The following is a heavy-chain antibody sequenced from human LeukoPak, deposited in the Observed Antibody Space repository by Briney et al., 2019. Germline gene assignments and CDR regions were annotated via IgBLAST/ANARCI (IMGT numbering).Heavy chain of an antibody. D-gene: IGHD1-7*01. J-gene: IGHJ4*02. CDR3: AKGRITGTSYLVY. CDR2: IRYDGSNK. CDR1: GFTFSSYG. Sequence: GGSLRLSCAASGFTFSSYGMHWVRQAPGKGLEWVAFIRYDGSNKYYADSVKGRFTISRDNSKNTLYLQMNSLRAEGTAVYYCAKGRITGTSYLVYWGQGTLVTVSS. V-gene: IGHV3-30*02.